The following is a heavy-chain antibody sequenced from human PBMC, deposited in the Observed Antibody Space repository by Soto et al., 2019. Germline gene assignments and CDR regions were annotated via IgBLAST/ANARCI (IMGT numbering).Heavy chain of an antibody. V-gene: IGHV4-34*01. CDR2: INHSGST. J-gene: IGHJ6*02. Sequence: SETLSLTCAVYGGSFSGYYWSWIRQPPGKGLEWIGEINHSGSTNYNPSLKSRVTISVDTSKNQFSLKLSSVTAADTAVYYCARLHPYYDILTGYTWNYSYYGMDVWGQGTTVS. CDR3: ARLHPYYDILTGYTWNYSYYGMDV. CDR1: GGSFSGYY. D-gene: IGHD3-9*01.